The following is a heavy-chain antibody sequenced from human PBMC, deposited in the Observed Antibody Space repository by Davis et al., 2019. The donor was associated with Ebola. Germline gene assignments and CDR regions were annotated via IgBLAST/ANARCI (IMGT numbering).Heavy chain of an antibody. D-gene: IGHD6-19*01. V-gene: IGHV3-23*01. CDR2: ITSSGGST. J-gene: IGHJ6*04. CDR1: GFIFSSYA. CDR3: AKGGSGWPSDYSYGLGV. Sequence: GESLKISCAASGFIFSSYAMTWARQFPGKGLEWVSAITSSGGSTYYADSVKGRFTISRDNSKNTLYLQMNSLRVDDTAVYYCAKGGSGWPSDYSYGLGVWGKGTTVTVSS.